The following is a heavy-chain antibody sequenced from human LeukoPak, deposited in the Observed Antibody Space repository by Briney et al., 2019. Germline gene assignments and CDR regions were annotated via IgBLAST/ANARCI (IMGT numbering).Heavy chain of an antibody. D-gene: IGHD4-17*01. CDR1: GGSISSGDYY. Sequence: SETLSLTCTVSGGSISSGDYYWSWIRQPPGKGLEGIGYIHYSGSTNHNPSLKSRVTLSVDTSKNQFSLKLSSVTAADTAVYYCASGDYGDFSRFDFWGQGTLVTVSS. CDR3: ASGDYGDFSRFDF. J-gene: IGHJ4*02. V-gene: IGHV4-30-4*02. CDR2: IHYSGST.